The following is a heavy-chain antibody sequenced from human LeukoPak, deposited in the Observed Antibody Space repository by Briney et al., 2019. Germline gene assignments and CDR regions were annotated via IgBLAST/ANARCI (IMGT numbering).Heavy chain of an antibody. CDR1: GYTFTGYY. V-gene: IGHV1-2*02. CDR2: INPNNGGT. CDR3: ARDSGEVPDY. D-gene: IGHD3-10*01. J-gene: IGHJ4*02. Sequence: ASVKVSCKASGYTFTGYYMHWVRQAPGQGLEWLGWINPNNGGTKYAQNFQGRVTMTRDTSISTAYMELDRLRFDDTAVYYCARDSGEVPDYWGQGTLVTVSS.